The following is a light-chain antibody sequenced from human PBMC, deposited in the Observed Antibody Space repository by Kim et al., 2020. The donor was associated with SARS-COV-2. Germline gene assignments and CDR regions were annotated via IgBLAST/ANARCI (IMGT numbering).Light chain of an antibody. J-gene: IGKJ2*01. CDR2: KAS. CDR1: QSVSSW. CDR3: QQYDSHPYT. V-gene: IGKV1-5*03. Sequence: DIQMTQSPSILSASVGDSVTITCRASQSVSSWLAWYQQKPGKAPKLLLSKASSLEGGVPSRFSGRGSGTEFTLTINTLQPDDFATYPCQQYDSHPYTFGQGTKLEL.